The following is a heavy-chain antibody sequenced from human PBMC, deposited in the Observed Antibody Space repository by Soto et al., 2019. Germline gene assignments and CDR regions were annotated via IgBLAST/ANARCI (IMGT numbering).Heavy chain of an antibody. CDR3: ARGGYCTNGVCYPRSYYYYGMDV. J-gene: IGHJ6*02. CDR2: IIPIFGTA. D-gene: IGHD2-8*01. V-gene: IGHV1-69*01. Sequence: QVQLVQSGAEVKKPGSSVKVSCKASGGTFSSYAISWVRQAPGQGLEWMGGIIPIFGTANYAQKFQGRVTITVDESTSTAYMELSSLRSEDTAVYYCARGGYCTNGVCYPRSYYYYGMDVWGQGTTVTVSS. CDR1: GGTFSSYA.